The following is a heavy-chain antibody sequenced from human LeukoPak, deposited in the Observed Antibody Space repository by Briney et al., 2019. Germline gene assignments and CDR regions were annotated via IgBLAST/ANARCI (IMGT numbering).Heavy chain of an antibody. CDR2: ISGSGGST. V-gene: IGHV3-23*01. Sequence: PGGSLRLSCAASGFTFSSYAMSWVRQAPGKGLEWVSAISGSGGSTYYADSVKGRFTISRDNSKNTLYLQMNSLRAEDTAVYYCAKVACSGSYYPDYWYFDLWGRGTLVTVSS. CDR1: GFTFSSYA. CDR3: AKVACSGSYYPDYWYFDL. J-gene: IGHJ2*01. D-gene: IGHD1-26*01.